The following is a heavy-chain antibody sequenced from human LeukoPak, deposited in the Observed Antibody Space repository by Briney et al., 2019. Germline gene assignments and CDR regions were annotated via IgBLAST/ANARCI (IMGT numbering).Heavy chain of an antibody. CDR3: ARGPSKYDFWSGYPIDY. V-gene: IGHV4-59*08. CDR1: GGSISSYY. J-gene: IGHJ4*02. CDR2: IYYSGST. Sequence: SKTLSLTCTVSGGSISSYYWSWIRQPPGKGLEWIGYIYYSGSTNYNPSLKSRVTISVDTSKNQFSLKLSSVTAADTAVYYCARGPSKYDFWSGYPIDYWGQGTLVTVSS. D-gene: IGHD3-3*01.